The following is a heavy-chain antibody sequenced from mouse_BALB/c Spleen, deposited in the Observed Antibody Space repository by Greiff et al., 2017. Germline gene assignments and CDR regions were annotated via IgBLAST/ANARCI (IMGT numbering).Heavy chain of an antibody. CDR2: IYPSDSYT. CDR1: GYTFTSYW. CDR3: TREGYYGGSWFAY. J-gene: IGHJ3*01. V-gene: IGHV1-69*02. D-gene: IGHD1-1*01. Sequence: QVHVKQPGAELVRPGASVKLSCKASGYTFTSYWINWVKQRPGQGLEWIGNIYPSDSYTNYNQKFKDKATLTVDKSSSTAYMQLSSPTSEDSAVYYCTREGYYGGSWFAYWGQGTLVTVSA.